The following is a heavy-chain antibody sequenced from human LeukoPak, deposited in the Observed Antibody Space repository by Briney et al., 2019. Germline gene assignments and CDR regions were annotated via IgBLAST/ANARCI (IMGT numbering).Heavy chain of an antibody. Sequence: GGSLRLSCAASGFTFSEYAMHWVRQAPGKGLEWVAVISCDGRQKYYGDSVKGRFTISRDNAKNALYLQMNSLRAEDTAVYYCARLGRNSYDSNSYYWGQGTLVTVSS. J-gene: IGHJ4*02. CDR2: ISCDGRQK. CDR3: ARLGRNSYDSNSYY. D-gene: IGHD3-22*01. V-gene: IGHV3-30-3*01. CDR1: GFTFSEYA.